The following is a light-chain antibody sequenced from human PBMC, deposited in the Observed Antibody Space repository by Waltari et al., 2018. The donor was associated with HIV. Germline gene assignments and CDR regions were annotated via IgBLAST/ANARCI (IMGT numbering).Light chain of an antibody. CDR3: CSYAGSSTYV. V-gene: IGLV2-23*02. J-gene: IGLJ1*01. CDR1: SSDVGSYNL. CDR2: EVS. Sequence: QSALTQPASVSGSPGQSITISCTGTSSDVGSYNLVSWYQQHPGKAPKRMIYEVSKRPSGVSNRFSGSKSGNTASLTISGLQAEDEADYYCCSYAGSSTYVFGTGTKVTVL.